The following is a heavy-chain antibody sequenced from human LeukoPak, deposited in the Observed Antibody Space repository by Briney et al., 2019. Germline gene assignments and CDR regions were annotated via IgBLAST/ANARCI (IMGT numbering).Heavy chain of an antibody. D-gene: IGHD3-3*01. J-gene: IGHJ5*02. V-gene: IGHV4-59*12. CDR3: ARNMYYDFWSGYSPEFDP. CDR2: IYYSGST. Sequence: SSETLSLTCTVSGGSISSYYWSWIRQPPGKGLEWIGYIYYSGSTNYNPSLKSRVTISVDTSKNQFSLKLSSVTAADTAVYYCARNMYYDFWSGYSPEFDPWGQGTLVTVSS. CDR1: GGSISSYY.